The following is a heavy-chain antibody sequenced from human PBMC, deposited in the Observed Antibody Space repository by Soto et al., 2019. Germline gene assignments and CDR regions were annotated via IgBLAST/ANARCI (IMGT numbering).Heavy chain of an antibody. CDR1: GYTFTSYG. J-gene: IGHJ3*02. D-gene: IGHD3-10*01. CDR2: ISAYNGNT. V-gene: IGHV1-18*01. CDR3: ARDLSPLRGVSSIGI. Sequence: ASVKVSCKASGYTFTSYGISWVRQAPGQGLEWMGWISAYNGNTNYAQKLQGRVTMTTDTSTSTAYMEPRSLRSDDTAVYYCARDLSPLRGVSSIGIWGQGTMVTVSS.